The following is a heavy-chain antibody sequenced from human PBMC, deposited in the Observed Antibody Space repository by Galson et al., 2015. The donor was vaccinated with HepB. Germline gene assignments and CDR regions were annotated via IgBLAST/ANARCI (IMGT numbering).Heavy chain of an antibody. Sequence: SLRLSCAASGFTFSSYGMHWVRQAPGKGLEWVAFIRYDGSNKYYADSVKGRFTISRDNSKNTLYLQMNSLRAEDTAVYYCAKDEMAVADLFDYWGQGTLVTVSS. CDR2: IRYDGSNK. CDR3: AKDEMAVADLFDY. J-gene: IGHJ4*02. D-gene: IGHD6-19*01. V-gene: IGHV3-30*02. CDR1: GFTFSSYG.